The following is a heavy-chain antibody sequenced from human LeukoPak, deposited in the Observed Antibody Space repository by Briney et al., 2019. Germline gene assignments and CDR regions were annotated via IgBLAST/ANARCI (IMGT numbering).Heavy chain of an antibody. CDR3: ARAMVRGVTPY. D-gene: IGHD3-10*01. CDR1: GFTFSSYE. Sequence: GGSLRLSCAASGFTFSSYEMNWVRQAPGKGLEWVSYISSSGSTIYYADSVKGRFTISRDNSRNIMNLQTDSLRPEDTALYYCARAMVRGVTPYWGQGTLVTVSS. CDR2: ISSSGSTI. J-gene: IGHJ4*02. V-gene: IGHV3-48*03.